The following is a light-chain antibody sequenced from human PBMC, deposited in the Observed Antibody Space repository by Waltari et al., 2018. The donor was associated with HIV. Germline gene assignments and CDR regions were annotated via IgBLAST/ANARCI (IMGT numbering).Light chain of an antibody. CDR1: QSVSTN. CDR2: GAS. J-gene: IGKJ2*01. CDR3: QHRSSWLPYT. Sequence: EIVMTQSPATLSVSPGERATLSCRASQSVSTNLAWYQQKPSQAPRLLIYGASTRATGIPARFSGSGSGTDFTLTISSLEPEDFAVYYCQHRSSWLPYTFGQGTKLEIK. V-gene: IGKV3-15*01.